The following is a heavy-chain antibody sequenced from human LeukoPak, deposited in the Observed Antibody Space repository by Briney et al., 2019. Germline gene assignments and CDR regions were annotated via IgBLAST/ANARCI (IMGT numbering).Heavy chain of an antibody. J-gene: IGHJ4*02. V-gene: IGHV1-24*01. D-gene: IGHD3-10*01. Sequence: ASVKVSCKVSGYTLTESSMHWVRQAPGKGLEWMGRFDSEDGETIYAQKFQGRVTMTEDTSTDTAYMDLSSLRSEDTAVYFCRLGSPVWSYFDHWGQGTLVTVSS. CDR1: GYTLTESS. CDR3: RLGSPVWSYFDH. CDR2: FDSEDGET.